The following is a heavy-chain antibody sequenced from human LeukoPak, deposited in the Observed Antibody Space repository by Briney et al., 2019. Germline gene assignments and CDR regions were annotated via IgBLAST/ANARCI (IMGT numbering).Heavy chain of an antibody. D-gene: IGHD3-22*01. CDR1: GGSFSGYY. Sequence: SETLSLTCAVYGGSFSGYYWSWIRQPPGKGLEWIGEINHSGSTNYNPSLKSRVTISVDTSKNQFSLKLSSVTAADTAVYYCARGVVYYYDNSGYGFDFWGQGTLVTVSS. V-gene: IGHV4-34*01. CDR3: ARGVVYYYDNSGYGFDF. CDR2: INHSGST. J-gene: IGHJ4*02.